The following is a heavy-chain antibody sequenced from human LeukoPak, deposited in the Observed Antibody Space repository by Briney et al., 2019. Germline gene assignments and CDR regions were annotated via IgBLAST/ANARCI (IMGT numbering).Heavy chain of an antibody. V-gene: IGHV3-33*01. J-gene: IGHJ4*02. CDR2: IWYDGSNT. CDR1: GFTFSSYG. Sequence: PGGSLRLSCAPSGFTFSSYGMHWVRQAPRKGLEWVAVIWYDGSNTYYADSVKGRFTISRDNSKNTLYLQMNSLRAEDTAVYYCAREESSSSGGEYYFDYWGQGTLVTVSS. D-gene: IGHD6-6*01. CDR3: AREESSSSGGEYYFDY.